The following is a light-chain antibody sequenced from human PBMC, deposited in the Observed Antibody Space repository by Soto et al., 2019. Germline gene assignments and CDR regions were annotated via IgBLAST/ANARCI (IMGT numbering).Light chain of an antibody. CDR2: DVN. V-gene: IGLV2-14*01. CDR1: SSDVGGYNH. J-gene: IGLJ1*01. CDR3: CSYTSSITSYV. Sequence: QSVLTQPASVSGSPGQSITISCTGTSSDVGGYNHVSWYQQHPGQAPKLMIYDVNNRPSGISDRFSGSKSGNTASLTISWLQAEDEAEYYCCSYTSSITSYVFGTGTKVTVL.